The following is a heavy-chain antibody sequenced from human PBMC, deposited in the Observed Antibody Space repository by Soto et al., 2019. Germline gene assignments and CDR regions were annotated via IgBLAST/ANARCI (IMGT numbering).Heavy chain of an antibody. D-gene: IGHD3-16*01. V-gene: IGHV4-61*01. CDR3: ARVILGSFDY. CDR1: GGSVSSGSYY. Sequence: PSETLSLTCTVSGGSVSSGSYYWSWIRQPPGKGLEWIGYIYYSGSTNYNPSLKSRVTISVDTSKNQFSLKLSSVTAADTAVYYCARVILGSFDYWGQGTLVTVSS. J-gene: IGHJ4*02. CDR2: IYYSGST.